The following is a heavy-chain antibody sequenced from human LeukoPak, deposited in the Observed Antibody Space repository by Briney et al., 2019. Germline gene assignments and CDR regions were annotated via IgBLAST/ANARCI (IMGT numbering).Heavy chain of an antibody. V-gene: IGHV1-2*02. CDR2: INPNSGGT. D-gene: IGHD3-22*01. Sequence: ASVKVSCKASGYTFTGYYMHWVRQAPGQGLEWMGWINPNSGGTNYAQKFQGRVTMTRDTSISTAYTELSRLRSDDTAVYYCARDRYHDSSGYYDTWGQGTLVTVSS. CDR3: ARDRYHDSSGYYDT. CDR1: GYTFTGYY. J-gene: IGHJ4*02.